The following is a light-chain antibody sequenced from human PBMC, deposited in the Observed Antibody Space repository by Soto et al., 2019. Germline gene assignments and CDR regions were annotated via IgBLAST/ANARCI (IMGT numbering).Light chain of an antibody. Sequence: DIVVTQSPATLSLSPGERATLSCRASQNVNTYLAAYQQKPGQAPRLLIYAASGRTAGIPDRFSGSGSATDFTLTISRLEHEDLAVYYCLQHCHSPTFGQGTRLEIK. CDR2: AAS. V-gene: IGKV3-20*01. J-gene: IGKJ5*01. CDR1: QNVNTY. CDR3: LQHCHSPT.